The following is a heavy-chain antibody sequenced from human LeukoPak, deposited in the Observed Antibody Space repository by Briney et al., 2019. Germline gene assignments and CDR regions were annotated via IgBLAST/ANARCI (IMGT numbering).Heavy chain of an antibody. CDR2: INEDGSGK. Sequence: PGGSLRLSCAASGFAFSGSWMNWVRQAPGKGLEWLANINEDGSGKNYVDSVEGRFTISRDNAKNSLYLQMNNLRAEDTAVYYCARPRQDYWGQGTQVTVSS. J-gene: IGHJ4*02. V-gene: IGHV3-7*04. CDR1: GFAFSGSW. CDR3: ARPRQDY.